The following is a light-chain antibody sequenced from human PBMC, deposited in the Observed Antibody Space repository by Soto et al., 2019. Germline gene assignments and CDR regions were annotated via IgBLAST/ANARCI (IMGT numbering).Light chain of an antibody. Sequence: DIQMTQSPSSLSAAVGDRVTIACRASQDSSNYLAWYQQKPGKAPKLLIFAASTLQSGVPSRFSGSGSGTEFTLTISSLQPEDVATYYCQKYDSAPAWTFGQGTKVEIK. V-gene: IGKV1-27*01. J-gene: IGKJ1*01. CDR1: QDSSNY. CDR2: AAS. CDR3: QKYDSAPAWT.